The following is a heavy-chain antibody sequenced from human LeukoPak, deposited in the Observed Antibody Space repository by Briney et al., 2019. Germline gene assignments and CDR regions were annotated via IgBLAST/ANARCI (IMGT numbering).Heavy chain of an antibody. Sequence: HSETLSLTCAVYGGSFSGYYWNWIRQPPGKGLEWIGEINHSGSTNYNPSLKSRVTISVDTSKNQFSLKLSSVTAADTAVYYCARGNSSSFDYWGQGTLATVSS. CDR1: GGSFSGYY. V-gene: IGHV4-34*01. CDR3: ARGNSSSFDY. D-gene: IGHD6-13*01. CDR2: INHSGST. J-gene: IGHJ4*02.